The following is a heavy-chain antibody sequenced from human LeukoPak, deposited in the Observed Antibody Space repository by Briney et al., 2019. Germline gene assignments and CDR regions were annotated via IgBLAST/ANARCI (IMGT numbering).Heavy chain of an antibody. CDR3: ARGASSDGGDY. V-gene: IGHV4-59*12. J-gene: IGHJ4*02. D-gene: IGHD2-21*02. CDR1: GGSISSYY. Sequence: PSETLSLTCTVSGGSISSYYWSWIRQPPGKGLEWIGYIYYSGSTNYNPSLKSRVTISVDTSKNQFSLKLSSVTAADTAVYYCARGASSDGGDYWGQGTLVTVSS. CDR2: IYYSGST.